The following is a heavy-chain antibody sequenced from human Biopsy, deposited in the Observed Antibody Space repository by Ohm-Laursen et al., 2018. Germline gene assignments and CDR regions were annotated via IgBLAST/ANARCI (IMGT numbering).Heavy chain of an antibody. V-gene: IGHV4-59*01. Sequence: SQTLSLTCCVSGGSIISYYWTWIRQPPGKGLEWIGHVYNGGITNYNPSLKSRVTISKDTSKNQFSLQVNSVTAADTAVYYCARTPRDSFWSGSYKRGLWFDPWGQGTTVTVSS. CDR1: GGSIISYY. D-gene: IGHD3-3*01. J-gene: IGHJ5*01. CDR2: VYNGGIT. CDR3: ARTPRDSFWSGSYKRGLWFDP.